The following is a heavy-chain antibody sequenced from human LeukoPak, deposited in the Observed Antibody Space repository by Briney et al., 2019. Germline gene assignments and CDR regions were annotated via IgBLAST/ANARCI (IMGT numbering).Heavy chain of an antibody. V-gene: IGHV3-66*01. CDR3: ALPGIAASGTFDY. Sequence: GGSLRLSCAASGFTVSNNYVSWVRQAPGKGLEWVSVIYSGGTTYYADSVKGRFTISRDNSKNTLYLRMNSLRAEDTAVYYCALPGIAASGTFDYWGQGTLVSVSS. CDR1: GFTVSNNY. D-gene: IGHD6-13*01. CDR2: IYSGGTT. J-gene: IGHJ4*02.